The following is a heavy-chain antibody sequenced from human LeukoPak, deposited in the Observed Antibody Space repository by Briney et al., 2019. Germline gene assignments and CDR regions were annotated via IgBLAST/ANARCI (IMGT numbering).Heavy chain of an antibody. D-gene: IGHD3-22*01. CDR2: ISPSGGST. CDR3: AKAGRSWLFTDYYYMDV. V-gene: IGHV1-46*01. J-gene: IGHJ6*03. CDR1: GYTFTGYY. Sequence: ASVKVSCKASGYTFTGYYMHWVRQAPGQGPEWMGVISPSGGSTTYAQKFQGRVTLTRDMSTSTDYLELSSLRSEDTAVYYCAKAGRSWLFTDYYYMDVWGKGTTVTVSS.